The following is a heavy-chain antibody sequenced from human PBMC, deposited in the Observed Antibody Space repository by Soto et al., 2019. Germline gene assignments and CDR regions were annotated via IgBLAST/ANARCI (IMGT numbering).Heavy chain of an antibody. CDR2: VYYTGDT. J-gene: IGHJ6*02. V-gene: IGHV4-59*08. Sequence: QVQLQQSGPRLVKPSETLSLTCTVSSGPDRSHNWGWIRQPPGRGLEWIGYVYYTGDTAYNPSLRGRVTVSADTSTNDISLTLNSVTAADTAVYYCVRQGIDCLHGLGDVWGQGTRVSVSS. D-gene: IGHD2-21*02. CDR1: SGPDRSHN. CDR3: VRQGIDCLHGLGDV.